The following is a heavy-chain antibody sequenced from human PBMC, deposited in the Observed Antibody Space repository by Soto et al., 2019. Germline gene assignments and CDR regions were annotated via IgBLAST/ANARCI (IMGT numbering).Heavy chain of an antibody. Sequence: GGSLRLSCIASGFSFGNDWMGWVRQAPGKGLEWVANIKEDGSEKFSVDSVRGRFTISRDNAKNSLYLQMHSLRAEDTAMYFCARSRYTGTYSGRFLDYWGQGSLVTVSS. V-gene: IGHV3-7*03. CDR2: IKEDGSEK. CDR3: ARSRYTGTYSGRFLDY. CDR1: GFSFGNDW. D-gene: IGHD1-26*01. J-gene: IGHJ4*02.